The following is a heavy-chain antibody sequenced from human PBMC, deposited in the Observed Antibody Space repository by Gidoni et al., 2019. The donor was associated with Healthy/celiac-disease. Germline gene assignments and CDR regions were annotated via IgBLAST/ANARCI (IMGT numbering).Heavy chain of an antibody. CDR1: GYTFTSYG. D-gene: IGHD2-2*02. CDR3: ARDRCSSTSCYTWDDYGDYGAIDY. J-gene: IGHJ4*02. V-gene: IGHV1-18*01. Sequence: QVQLVQSGAEVKKPGASVKVSCQASGYTFTSYGISWVRPAPGQGLEWMGWISAYNGNTNYAQKLQGRVTMTTDTSTSTAYMELRSLRSDDTAVYYCARDRCSSTSCYTWDDYGDYGAIDYWGQGTLVTVSS. CDR2: ISAYNGNT.